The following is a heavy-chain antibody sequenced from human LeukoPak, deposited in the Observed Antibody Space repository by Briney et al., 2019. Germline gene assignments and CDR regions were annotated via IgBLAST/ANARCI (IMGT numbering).Heavy chain of an antibody. CDR1: GGSISSSSYY. CDR3: ARRRWLDYAFDI. D-gene: IGHD6-19*01. V-gene: IGHV4-39*01. Sequence: SETLSLTCTVSGGSISSSSYYWGWIRQPPGKGLEWIGSIYYSGSTYYNPSLKSRVTISVDTSKNQFSLKLSSVTAADTAVYYCARRRWLDYAFDIWGQGTMVTVSS. CDR2: IYYSGST. J-gene: IGHJ3*02.